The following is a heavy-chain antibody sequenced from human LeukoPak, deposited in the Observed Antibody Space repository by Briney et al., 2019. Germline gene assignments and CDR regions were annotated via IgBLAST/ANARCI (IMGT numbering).Heavy chain of an antibody. D-gene: IGHD3-22*01. CDR1: GDSVSSNSAA. J-gene: IGHJ4*02. CDR3: ARANYHYDGSGYSLFDY. V-gene: IGHV6-1*01. Sequence: SQTLSLTCAISGDSVSSNSAAWNWIRQSPSRGLEWLGRTYYRSKWYTDYAVSVKSRITINPDTSKNQFSLQLNSVTSEDTAVYYCARANYHYDGSGYSLFDYWGQGTLVTVSS. CDR2: TYYRSKWYT.